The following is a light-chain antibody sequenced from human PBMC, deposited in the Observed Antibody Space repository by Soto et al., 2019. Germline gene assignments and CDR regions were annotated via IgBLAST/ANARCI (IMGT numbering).Light chain of an antibody. CDR2: AAT. CDR3: HQSYSNPSYT. V-gene: IGKV1-39*01. CDR1: QSIRRY. J-gene: IGKJ2*01. Sequence: DIKMTQSPSSLSASVCDRGTITCRASQSIRRYLNWDQQKPGKVPTLLIYAATRLQSGVPSRFSCSGSGTELTLTISSRHPEDFETAYCHQSYSNPSYTFGQGTKLEIK.